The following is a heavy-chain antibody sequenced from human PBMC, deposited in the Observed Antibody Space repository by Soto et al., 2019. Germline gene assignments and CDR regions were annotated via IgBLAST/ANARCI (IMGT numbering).Heavy chain of an antibody. CDR1: GFTFSSYA. Sequence: GGSLRLSCAASGFTFSSYAMHWVRQAPGKGLEWVADISYDGSNKYYADSVKGRFTISRDNSKNTLYLQMNSLRAEDTAVYYCARSVDTAMVSYYYGMDVWGQGTTVTVSS. V-gene: IGHV3-30-3*01. J-gene: IGHJ6*02. CDR2: ISYDGSNK. CDR3: ARSVDTAMVSYYYGMDV. D-gene: IGHD5-18*01.